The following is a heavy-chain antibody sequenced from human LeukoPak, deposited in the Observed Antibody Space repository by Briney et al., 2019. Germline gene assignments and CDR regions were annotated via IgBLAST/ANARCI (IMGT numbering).Heavy chain of an antibody. D-gene: IGHD3-3*01. CDR3: ARGLRFLEWTYWSNYYYYYMDV. J-gene: IGHJ6*03. CDR2: IIPIFGTA. V-gene: IGHV1-69*05. Sequence: SVKVSCKASGGTFSSYAISWVRQAPGQGLELMGGIIPIFGTANYAQKFQGRVTITTDESTSTAYMELSSLRSEDTAVYYCARGLRFLEWTYWSNYYYYYMDVWGKGTTVTVSS. CDR1: GGTFSSYA.